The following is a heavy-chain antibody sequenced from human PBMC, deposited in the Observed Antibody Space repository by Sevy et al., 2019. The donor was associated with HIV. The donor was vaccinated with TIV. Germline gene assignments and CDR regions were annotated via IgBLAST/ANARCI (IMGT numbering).Heavy chain of an antibody. CDR3: ASVKGNVDIIEAPPEDPYFDY. Sequence: GGSLRLSCAASGLAFRNYAMTWVRQTPGKGLEWVSTISNSGAATDYANSVKGRFTISRDNSKDTLYLEMNNLRAEDTAVYFCASVKGNVDIIEAPPEDPYFDYWGQGTLVTVSS. D-gene: IGHD6-6*01. V-gene: IGHV3-23*01. J-gene: IGHJ4*02. CDR2: ISNSGAAT. CDR1: GLAFRNYA.